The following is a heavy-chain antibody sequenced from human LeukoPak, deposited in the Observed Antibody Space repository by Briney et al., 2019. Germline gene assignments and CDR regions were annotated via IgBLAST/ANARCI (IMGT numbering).Heavy chain of an antibody. Sequence: GGSLRLSCAASGFTFSNHAMSWVRQAPGKGLEWVSTFSGSGDNTFYADSVKGRFTISRDNSKNTLYLQMNSLTAEDTAVYYCARDPRGAANFDYWGQGTLVTVSS. CDR2: FSGSGDNT. D-gene: IGHD1-26*01. CDR3: ARDPRGAANFDY. J-gene: IGHJ4*02. V-gene: IGHV3-23*01. CDR1: GFTFSNHA.